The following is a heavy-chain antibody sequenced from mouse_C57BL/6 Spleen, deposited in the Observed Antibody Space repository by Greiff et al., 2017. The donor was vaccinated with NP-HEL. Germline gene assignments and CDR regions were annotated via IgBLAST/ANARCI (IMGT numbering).Heavy chain of an antibody. V-gene: IGHV1-42*01. CDR3: ANKYSNMYYFDY. CDR2: INPSTGGT. CDR1: GYSFTGYY. Sequence: EVQLQQSGPELVKPGASVKISCKASGYSFTGYYMNWVKQSPEKSLEWIGEINPSTGGTTYNQKFKAKATLTVDKSSSTAYMQLKSLTSEDSAVYYCANKYSNMYYFDYWGQGTTLTVSS. D-gene: IGHD2-5*01. J-gene: IGHJ2*01.